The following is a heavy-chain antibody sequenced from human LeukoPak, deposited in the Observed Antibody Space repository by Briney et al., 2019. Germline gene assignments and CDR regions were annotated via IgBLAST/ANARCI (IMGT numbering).Heavy chain of an antibody. V-gene: IGHV3-48*04. D-gene: IGHD3-9*01. CDR2: SSSNGNSK. CDR1: GFTFSSYG. Sequence: GGSLRLSCAASGFTFSSYGMNWVRQAPATGLEWVSYSSSNGNSKYYADSVNGRFTISRDNAKNSLYLQMNSLRAEDTAVYYCARPAILTGHTYVFDIWGQGTEVTVSS. CDR3: ARPAILTGHTYVFDI. J-gene: IGHJ3*02.